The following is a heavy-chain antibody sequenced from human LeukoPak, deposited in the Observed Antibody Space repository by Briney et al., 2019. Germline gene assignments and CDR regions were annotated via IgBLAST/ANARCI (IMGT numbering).Heavy chain of an antibody. V-gene: IGHV3-30*04. D-gene: IGHD6-19*01. J-gene: IGHJ6*03. CDR1: GFTFSSYA. CDR2: ISYDGSNK. Sequence: GRSLRLSCAASGFTFSSYAMHWVRQAPGKGLEWVAVISYDGSNKYYADSVKGRFTISRDNSKNTLYLQMNSLRAEDTAVYYCTRDIAVAPWPYYYYYMDVWGKGTTVTVSS. CDR3: TRDIAVAPWPYYYYYMDV.